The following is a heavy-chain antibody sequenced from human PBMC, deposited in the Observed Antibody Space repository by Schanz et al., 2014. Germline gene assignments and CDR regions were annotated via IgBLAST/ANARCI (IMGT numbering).Heavy chain of an antibody. CDR1: GYSFTEYF. V-gene: IGHV1-2*02. Sequence: QVQLVQSGPAVKKPGASMKVSCLASGYSFTEYFLHWVRQAPGQGLEWMGWINPNSGETNYEQKFTCRVTLTSATSLSTAFMELSGLTSYDTATYFCARARYTGYDCSGYWGQGTLLIVSS. D-gene: IGHD5-12*01. J-gene: IGHJ4*02. CDR3: ARARYTGYDCSGY. CDR2: INPNSGET.